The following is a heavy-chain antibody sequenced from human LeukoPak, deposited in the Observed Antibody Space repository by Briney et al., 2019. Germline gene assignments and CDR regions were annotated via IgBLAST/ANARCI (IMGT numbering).Heavy chain of an antibody. CDR3: AREAPTGNGDYEESDY. Sequence: SETLSHTCTVSGYSISSGYYWGWIRQPPGKGLEWIGSIYHSGSTYYNPSLKSRVTISVDTSKNQFSLKLSSVTAADTAVYYCAREAPTGNGDYEESDYWGQGTLVTVSS. V-gene: IGHV4-38-2*02. CDR1: GYSISSGYY. CDR2: IYHSGST. D-gene: IGHD4-17*01. J-gene: IGHJ4*02.